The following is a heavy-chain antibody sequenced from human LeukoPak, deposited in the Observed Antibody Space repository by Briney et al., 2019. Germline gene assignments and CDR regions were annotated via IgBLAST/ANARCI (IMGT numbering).Heavy chain of an antibody. Sequence: ASVKVSCKASGYTFTSYAMNWVRQAPGQGLEWMAWINAYNGDTNYAQKFQGRVTLTTDTPTSTAYMELRSLRSEDTAVYYCARDGSGVWFDYWGQGTLVTVSS. CDR2: INAYNGDT. J-gene: IGHJ4*02. CDR1: GYTFTSYA. D-gene: IGHD3-10*01. V-gene: IGHV1-18*01. CDR3: ARDGSGVWFDY.